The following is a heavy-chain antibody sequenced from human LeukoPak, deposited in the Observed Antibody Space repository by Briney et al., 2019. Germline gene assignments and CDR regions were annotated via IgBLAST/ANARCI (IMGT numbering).Heavy chain of an antibody. CDR2: IIPIFGTA. Sequence: SVKVSCKASGGTFSSYAISWVRQAPGQGLGWMGGIIPIFGTANYAQKFQGRVTITADESTSTAYMEPSSLRSEDTAVYYCARDSPNPRYFDLWGRGTLVTVSS. J-gene: IGHJ2*01. CDR1: GGTFSSYA. V-gene: IGHV1-69*01. CDR3: ARDSPNPRYFDL.